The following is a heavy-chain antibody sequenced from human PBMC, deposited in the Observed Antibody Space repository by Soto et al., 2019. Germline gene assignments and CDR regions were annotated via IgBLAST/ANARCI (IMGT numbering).Heavy chain of an antibody. CDR1: GYTFTSYG. CDR2: ISAYNGNT. Sequence: ASVKVSCKASGYTFTSYGISWVRQAPGQGLEWMGWISAYNGNTNYAQKLQGRVTINPDTSKNQFSLQLNSVTPEDTAVYYCARDPRGEVHGDYGFDYWGQGTLVTVSS. V-gene: IGHV1-18*01. D-gene: IGHD4-17*01. J-gene: IGHJ4*02. CDR3: ARDPRGEVHGDYGFDY.